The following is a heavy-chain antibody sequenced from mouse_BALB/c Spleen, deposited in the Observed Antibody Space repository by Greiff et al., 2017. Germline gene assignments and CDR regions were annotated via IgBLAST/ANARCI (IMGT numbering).Heavy chain of an antibody. D-gene: IGHD2-3*01. J-gene: IGHJ4*01. CDR3: ASYDGYYYYAMDY. V-gene: IGHV1S126*01. CDR2: IDPSDSET. Sequence: VQLQQSGPQLVRPGASVKISCKASGYSFTSYWMHWVKQRPGQGLEWIGMIDPSDSETRLNQKFKDKATLTVDKSSSTAYMQLSSPTSEDSAVYYCASYDGYYYYAMDYWGQGTSVTVSS. CDR1: GYSFTSYW.